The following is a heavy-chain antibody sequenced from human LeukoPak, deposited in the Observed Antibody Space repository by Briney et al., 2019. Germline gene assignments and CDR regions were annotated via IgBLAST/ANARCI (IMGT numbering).Heavy chain of an antibody. V-gene: IGHV4-39*07. CDR2: IYYSGST. CDR3: ARTVDTAMVIDY. D-gene: IGHD5-18*01. J-gene: IGHJ4*02. Sequence: SETLSLTCTVSGGSISSSSYYWGWIRQPPGKGLEWIGSIYYSGSTYYNPSLKSRVTISVDTSKNQFSLKLSSVTAADTAVYYCARTVDTAMVIDYWGQGTLVTVSS. CDR1: GGSISSSSYY.